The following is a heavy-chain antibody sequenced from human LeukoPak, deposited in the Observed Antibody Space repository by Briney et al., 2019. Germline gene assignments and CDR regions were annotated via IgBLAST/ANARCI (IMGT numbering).Heavy chain of an antibody. V-gene: IGHV3-66*01. CDR2: IYSSGTT. CDR1: GFTVSSNY. J-gene: IGHJ4*02. D-gene: IGHD2/OR15-2a*01. Sequence: GGSLRLSCAASEFTAASGFTVSSNYMTWVRQAPGKGLEWVSIIYSSGTTYYTDSVKGRFTISRDNSKNTLYLQTNTLRVDDTGVYYCARVSRFARFYYPDYWGQGTLVTVSS. CDR3: ARVSRFARFYYPDY.